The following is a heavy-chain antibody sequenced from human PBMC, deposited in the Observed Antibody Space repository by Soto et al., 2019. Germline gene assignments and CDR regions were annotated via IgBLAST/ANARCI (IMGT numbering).Heavy chain of an antibody. CDR2: INPNSGGA. CDR1: GYTFTGYY. D-gene: IGHD6-19*01. J-gene: IGHJ3*01. V-gene: IGHV1-2*04. CDR3: ARDYSAGSASYGLEF. Sequence: QVHLVQSGAEVKKPGASVTVSCRASGYTFTGYYIHWVRQVPGQGLEWMGWINPNSGGANIAQKFQGWGTMTRDTSTTTTSMELSSLRSNDTAVYYCARDYSAGSASYGLEFWGQGTMVTVAA.